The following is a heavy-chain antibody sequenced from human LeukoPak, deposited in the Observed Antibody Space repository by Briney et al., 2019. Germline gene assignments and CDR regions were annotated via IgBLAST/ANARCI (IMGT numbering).Heavy chain of an antibody. CDR3: ARGNGYCSSTGCYGYFDY. Sequence: GGSLRLSCAASRFTFSSYSMNWVRQAPGKGLELVANIKQDRSEKYYVDSVKSRFTISRDNAKNTLYLQMNSLRAEDTAVYYCARGNGYCSSTGCYGYFDYWGQGTLVTVSS. CDR2: IKQDRSEK. V-gene: IGHV3-7*01. CDR1: RFTFSSYS. D-gene: IGHD2-2*03. J-gene: IGHJ4*02.